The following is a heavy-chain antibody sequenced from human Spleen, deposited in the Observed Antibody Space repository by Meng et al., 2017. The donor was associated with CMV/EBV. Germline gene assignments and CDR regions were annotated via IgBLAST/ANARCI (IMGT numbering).Heavy chain of an antibody. D-gene: IGHD2-2*01. V-gene: IGHV4-34*01. CDR3: ARGTTRYQLLDRFDP. Sequence: QVQLQQGGAGLLKPSETLSLTCAVYGGSFIGYYWSWIRQPPGKGLEGIGESDHSGSTNYNPSLKSRVTISVDTSKNQFSLKLSSVTAADTAVYYCARGTTRYQLLDRFDPWGQGTLVTVSS. CDR1: GGSFIGYY. J-gene: IGHJ5*02. CDR2: SDHSGST.